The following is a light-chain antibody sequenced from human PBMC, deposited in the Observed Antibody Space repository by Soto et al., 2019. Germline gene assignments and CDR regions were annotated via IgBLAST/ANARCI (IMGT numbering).Light chain of an antibody. CDR1: SSDVGGYKH. J-gene: IGLJ3*02. CDR3: YSYTSRSTWV. Sequence: QSALTQPASVSGSPGQSITVSCTGTSSDVGGYKHVSWYQQHPGKAPKLIIYEVSNRPSGISNRFSGSKSGSTASLTISGVQTEDEADYYCYSYTSRSTWVFGGGTKVTVL. CDR2: EVS. V-gene: IGLV2-14*01.